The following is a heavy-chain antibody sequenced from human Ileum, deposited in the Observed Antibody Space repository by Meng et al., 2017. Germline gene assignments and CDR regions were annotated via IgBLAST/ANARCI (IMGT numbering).Heavy chain of an antibody. V-gene: IGHV4-59*01. Sequence: VHLMAPGQDSVIPSQTLSLTCTVSCVSIPTYYWTWVRQTPGKGLEWIGNIFDNGSPKYNPSLKSRVTMSLDTYKNQFYLNLASVTAADTAVYYCARSVWGRAAPDWGQGTLVTVSS. D-gene: IGHD3-16*01. CDR1: CVSIPTYY. CDR3: ARSVWGRAAPD. CDR2: IFDNGSP. J-gene: IGHJ4*02.